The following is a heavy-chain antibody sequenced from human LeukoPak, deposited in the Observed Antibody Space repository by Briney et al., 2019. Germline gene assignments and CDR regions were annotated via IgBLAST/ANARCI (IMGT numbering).Heavy chain of an antibody. D-gene: IGHD3-10*01. CDR1: GGSISSYY. CDR2: IYYSGST. Sequence: SETLSLTCTVSGGSISSYYWSWIRQPPGKGLEWIGYIYYSGSTNYNPSLKSRVTMSVDTSKNQFSLKLSSVTAADTAVYYCAREGRLLWFGEGPYYMDVWGKGTTVTISS. J-gene: IGHJ6*03. CDR3: AREGRLLWFGEGPYYMDV. V-gene: IGHV4-59*12.